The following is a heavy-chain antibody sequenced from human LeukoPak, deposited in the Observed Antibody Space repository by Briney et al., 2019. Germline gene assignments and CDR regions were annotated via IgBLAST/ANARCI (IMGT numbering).Heavy chain of an antibody. CDR2: TNPNTGGT. Sequence: ASVKVSCKASGYTFSGYYMHWVRQAPGQGLEWMGWTNPNTGGTNYAQKFQGRVTMTRDTSISTTYMELSRLRSDDTAVYYCASQPYYFDSSGYYDYWGQGTLVTVSS. CDR3: ASQPYYFDSSGYYDY. J-gene: IGHJ4*02. CDR1: GYTFSGYY. V-gene: IGHV1-2*02. D-gene: IGHD3-22*01.